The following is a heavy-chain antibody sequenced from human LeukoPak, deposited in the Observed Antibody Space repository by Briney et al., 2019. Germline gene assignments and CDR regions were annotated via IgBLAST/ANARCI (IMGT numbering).Heavy chain of an antibody. CDR3: ASGTIVGARGADN. CDR2: IYWSSSGT. J-gene: IGHJ4*02. CDR1: GFNSEDHA. Sequence: PGGSLRLSCVVSGFNSEDHAMHWVRQAPGKGLEWVSGIYWSSSGTGYADSVKGRFTVSRDSAKNSLYLQMNSLRAEDTAVYYCASGTIVGARGADNWGQGTLVTVSS. D-gene: IGHD1-26*01. V-gene: IGHV3-9*02.